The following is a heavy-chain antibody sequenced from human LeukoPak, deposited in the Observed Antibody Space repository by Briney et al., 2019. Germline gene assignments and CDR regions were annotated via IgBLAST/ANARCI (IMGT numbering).Heavy chain of an antibody. J-gene: IGHJ6*02. Sequence: GASVKVSCKASGYTFTSYGISWVRQAPGQGLEWMGWISAYNGNTNYAQKLQGRVTITADKSTSTAYMELSSLRSEDTAVYYCARDSPPAYYDFWSGQPQGPGYYGMDVWGQGTTVTVSS. CDR1: GYTFTSYG. CDR3: ARDSPPAYYDFWSGQPQGPGYYGMDV. V-gene: IGHV1-18*01. D-gene: IGHD3-3*01. CDR2: ISAYNGNT.